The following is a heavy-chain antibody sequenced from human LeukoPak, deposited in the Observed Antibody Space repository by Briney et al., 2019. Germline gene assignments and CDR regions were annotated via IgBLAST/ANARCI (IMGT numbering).Heavy chain of an antibody. CDR2: LTGDGNT. CDR1: GFTFTSYA. D-gene: IGHD6-19*01. CDR3: ARSEYSSGYY. J-gene: IGHJ4*02. V-gene: IGHV3-23*01. Sequence: GESLRLSCAASGFTFTSYAMSWVRQAPGKGLEWVSVLTGDGNTYYADSVKGRFTNSRDNAKNSLYLQMNSLRAEDTAVYYCARSEYSSGYYWGQGTLVTVSS.